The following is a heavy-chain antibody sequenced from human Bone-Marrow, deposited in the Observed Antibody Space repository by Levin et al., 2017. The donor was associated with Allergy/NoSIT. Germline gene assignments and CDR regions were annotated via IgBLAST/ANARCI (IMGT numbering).Heavy chain of an antibody. Sequence: ASVKVSCKASGYTFTGYYMHWVRQAPGQGLEWMGWINPNSGGTYSVQKFQGRVTMTRDTSISTAYMELSRLRSDDTAVYYCARVGDYSNDSFDHWGQGALVTVSS. CDR1: GYTFTGYY. J-gene: IGHJ4*02. CDR2: INPNSGGT. CDR3: ARVGDYSNDSFDH. D-gene: IGHD4-11*01. V-gene: IGHV1-2*02.